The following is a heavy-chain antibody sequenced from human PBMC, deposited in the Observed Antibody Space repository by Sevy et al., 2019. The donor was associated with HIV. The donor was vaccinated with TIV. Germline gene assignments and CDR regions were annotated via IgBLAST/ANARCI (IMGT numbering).Heavy chain of an antibody. V-gene: IGHV1-2*02. CDR3: ARGLIMITFGGVIANGGDAFDI. CDR1: GYTFIDYY. D-gene: IGHD3-16*02. Sequence: ASVKVSCKASGYTFIDYYIHWVRQAPGQGLEWMGWINPDNGGTNYAQTFQGRVTMTRDTSISTAYMELGRLRSDDTAVYYCARGLIMITFGGVIANGGDAFDIWGQGTMVTVSS. J-gene: IGHJ3*02. CDR2: INPDNGGT.